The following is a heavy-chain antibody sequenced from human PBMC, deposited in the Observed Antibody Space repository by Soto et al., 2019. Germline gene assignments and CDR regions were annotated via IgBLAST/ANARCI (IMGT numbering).Heavy chain of an antibody. J-gene: IGHJ3*02. CDR2: IIPIFGTA. D-gene: IGHD2-2*01. CDR3: ARVPTVVVPAAMQGAAAFDI. Sequence: QVQLVQSGAEVKKPGSSVKVSCKASGGTFSSYAISWVRQAPGQGLEWMGGIIPIFGTANYAQKFQGRVTITAEESTSTAYMELSSLRSEDTAVYYCARVPTVVVPAAMQGAAAFDIWGQGTMVTVSS. V-gene: IGHV1-69*01. CDR1: GGTFSSYA.